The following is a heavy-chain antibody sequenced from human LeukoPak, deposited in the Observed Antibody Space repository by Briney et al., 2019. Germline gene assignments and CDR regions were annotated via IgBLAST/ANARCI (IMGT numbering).Heavy chain of an antibody. CDR2: TSYDGTSE. CDR1: GFSFRRYD. J-gene: IGHJ5*02. CDR3: ARAKGLAGSYLDNWFDP. Sequence: GGSLRLSCAASGFSFRRYDMHWVRQAPGKGLEWVVATSYDGTSELYADFVKGRFSISRDNSRNTLSLQMDTLRPEDTAIYYCARAKGLAGSYLDNWFDPWDQGTRVIVSS. V-gene: IGHV3-30*04. D-gene: IGHD1-26*01.